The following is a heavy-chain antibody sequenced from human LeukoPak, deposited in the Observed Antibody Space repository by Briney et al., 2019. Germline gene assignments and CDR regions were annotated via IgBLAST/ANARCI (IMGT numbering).Heavy chain of an antibody. V-gene: IGHV3-30*18. CDR2: ISNDGSSK. CDR1: GFIFSNYG. D-gene: IGHD1-26*01. CDR3: AKGEPSTY. J-gene: IGHJ4*02. Sequence: PGRSLRLSCAASGFIFSNYGMHWVRQAPGKGLEWVAVISNDGSSKYYADSVKGRFTISRDNSKNTLYLQMNSLRPEDTALYYCAKGEPSTYWGQGTLVTVSS.